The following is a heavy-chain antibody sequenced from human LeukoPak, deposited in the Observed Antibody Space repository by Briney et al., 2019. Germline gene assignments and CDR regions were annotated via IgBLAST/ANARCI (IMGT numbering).Heavy chain of an antibody. D-gene: IGHD5-24*01. Sequence: SETLSLTCTVSGGSISSYYWSWIRQPPGKGQEWIGYIYCSGSTNYNPSLKSRVTISVDTSKNQFSLKLISVTAADTAVYYCARTTTMPISYFDYWGQGTLVTVSS. V-gene: IGHV4-59*01. CDR3: ARTTTMPISYFDY. CDR1: GGSISSYY. CDR2: IYCSGST. J-gene: IGHJ4*02.